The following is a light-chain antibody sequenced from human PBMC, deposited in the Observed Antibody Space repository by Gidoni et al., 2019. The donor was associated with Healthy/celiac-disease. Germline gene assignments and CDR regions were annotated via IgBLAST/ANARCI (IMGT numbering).Light chain of an antibody. Sequence: EIVLTQSPATLSLSPGERATLSCRASQSVSSYLAWYQQKPGQVLRLLIYDASNRATGIPARFSGSGSGTDFTLTISSLEPEDFAVYYCQQRSNWPPITFGQGTRLEIK. CDR1: QSVSSY. CDR2: DAS. J-gene: IGKJ5*01. CDR3: QQRSNWPPIT. V-gene: IGKV3-11*01.